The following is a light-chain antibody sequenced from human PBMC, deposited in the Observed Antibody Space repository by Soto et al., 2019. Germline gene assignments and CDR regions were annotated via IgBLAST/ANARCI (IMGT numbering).Light chain of an antibody. Sequence: QSVLTQPPSVSAAPGHKVNISCSGSSSNIGSNYVSWYQQLPGTAPKLLIYDNNKRPSGIPDRFSGSKSGTSATLGITGLQTGDEADYYCGTWDSSLSRGVFGTGTKVTVL. CDR3: GTWDSSLSRGV. J-gene: IGLJ1*01. CDR1: SSNIGSNY. V-gene: IGLV1-51*01. CDR2: DNN.